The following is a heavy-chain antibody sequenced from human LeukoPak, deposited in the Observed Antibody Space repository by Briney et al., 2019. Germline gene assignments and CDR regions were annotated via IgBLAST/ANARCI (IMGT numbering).Heavy chain of an antibody. CDR3: ARGRIDIVVVPADYYYGMDV. J-gene: IGHJ6*02. Sequence: ASVKVSCKASGGTFSSYAISWVRQAPGQGLEWMGWINPNSGGTNYAQKFQGRVTMTRDTSISTAYMELSRLRSDDTAVYYCARGRIDIVVVPADYYYGMDVWGQGTTVTVSS. CDR1: GGTFSSYA. D-gene: IGHD2-2*01. CDR2: INPNSGGT. V-gene: IGHV1-2*02.